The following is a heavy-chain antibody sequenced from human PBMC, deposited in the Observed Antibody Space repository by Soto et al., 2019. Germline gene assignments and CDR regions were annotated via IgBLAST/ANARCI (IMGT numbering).Heavy chain of an antibody. Sequence: SETLSLTCTVSGGSTSSYYWSWIRQPPGKGLEWIGYIYYSGSTNYNPSLKSRVTISVDTSKNQFSLKLSSVTAADTAVYYCARDIGGYDENWFDPWGQGTLVTVSS. CDR2: IYYSGST. CDR3: ARDIGGYDENWFDP. V-gene: IGHV4-59*01. D-gene: IGHD5-12*01. J-gene: IGHJ5*02. CDR1: GGSTSSYY.